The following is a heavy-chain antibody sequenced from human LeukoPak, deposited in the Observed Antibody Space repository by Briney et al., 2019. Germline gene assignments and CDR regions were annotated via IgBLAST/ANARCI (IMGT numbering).Heavy chain of an antibody. CDR1: GLTFSSYA. J-gene: IGHJ4*02. CDR3: ANSVVPAAIYYFDY. V-gene: IGHV3-23*01. CDR2: ISGSGGST. D-gene: IGHD2-2*01. Sequence: GGSLRLSCAASGLTFSSYAMSWVRQAPGKGLEWVSAISGSGGSTYYADSVKGRFTISRDNSKNTLYLQMNSLRAEDTAVYYCANSVVPAAIYYFDYWGQGTLVTVSS.